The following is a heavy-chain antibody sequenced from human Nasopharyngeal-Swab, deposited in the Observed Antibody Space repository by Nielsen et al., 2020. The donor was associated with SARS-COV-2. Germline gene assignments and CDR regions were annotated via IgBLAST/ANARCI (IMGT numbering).Heavy chain of an antibody. CDR1: GFTFSIYE. V-gene: IGHV3-48*03. CDR3: ARDFEGY. CDR2: IHKGGGTI. J-gene: IGHJ4*02. Sequence: GESLKISCTASGFTFSIYEMNWVRQAPGKGLEWVSYIHKGGGTIYYADSVKGRFTISRDNAKNSLYLQMNSLRAEDTAVYYCARDFEGYWGQGTLVTVSS.